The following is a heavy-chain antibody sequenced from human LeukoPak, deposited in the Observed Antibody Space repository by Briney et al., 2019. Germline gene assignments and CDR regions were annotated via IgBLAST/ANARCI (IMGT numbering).Heavy chain of an antibody. J-gene: IGHJ4*02. D-gene: IGHD2-21*01. Sequence: PGGSLRLSCAASGFTFSNYAVTWVRQAPGKGLEWVSGISGSGGSTYYVDSVKGRFTISRDNSKNTLYLQMNSLREEDTALYFCAKNGGGQCYSHLDSWGQGNLVTVSS. CDR2: ISGSGGST. CDR3: AKNGGGQCYSHLDS. CDR1: GFTFSNYA. V-gene: IGHV3-23*01.